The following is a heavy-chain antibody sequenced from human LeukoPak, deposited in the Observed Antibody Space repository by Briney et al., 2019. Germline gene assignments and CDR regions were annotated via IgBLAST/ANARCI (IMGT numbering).Heavy chain of an antibody. J-gene: IGHJ4*02. CDR3: ASDIVATSGDF. D-gene: IGHD5-12*01. CDR1: GFTFIDYY. Sequence: GGSLRLSCAASGFTFIDYYMSWIRQAPGKGLEWVAYITSSGDDIYYADSVKGRFTISMDNAKNALFLRMNSLRVEDTATYYCASDIVATSGDFWGQGTLVSVSA. V-gene: IGHV3-11*01. CDR2: ITSSGDDI.